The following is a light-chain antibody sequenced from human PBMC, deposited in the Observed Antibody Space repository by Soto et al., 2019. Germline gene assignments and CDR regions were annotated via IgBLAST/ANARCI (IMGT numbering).Light chain of an antibody. CDR2: EVS. J-gene: IGLJ1*01. CDR1: SSDVGGYNF. V-gene: IGLV2-8*01. Sequence: QSVLTQPASVSGSPGQSITISCTGTSSDVGGYNFVSWYQQHPGKAPKLMISEVSNRPSGVPDRFSGSKSGNTASLTVSGLQTEDEADYYCSSYAGSNTYVFGTGTKVTVL. CDR3: SSYAGSNTYV.